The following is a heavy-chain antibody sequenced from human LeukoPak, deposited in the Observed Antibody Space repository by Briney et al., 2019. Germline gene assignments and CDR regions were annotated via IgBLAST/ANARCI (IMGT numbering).Heavy chain of an antibody. D-gene: IGHD2-2*01. V-gene: IGHV3-9*01. CDR3: SKSYCSSTSCYFDY. CDR1: GFTFDDYA. CDR2: ISWNSGSI. Sequence: GRSLRLSCAASGFTFDDYAMHWVRQAPGKGLEWVSGISWNSGSIGYADPVKGRFTISRDNAKNSLYLQMNSLRAEDTALYYCSKSYCSSTSCYFDYWGQGTLVTVSS. J-gene: IGHJ4*02.